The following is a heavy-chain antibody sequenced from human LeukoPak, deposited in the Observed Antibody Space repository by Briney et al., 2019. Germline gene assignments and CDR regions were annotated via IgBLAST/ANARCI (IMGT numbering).Heavy chain of an antibody. J-gene: IGHJ4*02. CDR1: GFTFDDHA. V-gene: IGHV3-43*02. Sequence: GGSLRLSCAASGFTFDDHAMHWVRHAPGKCLEWVSLISGDGGSTYYADSVKGRFTISRDNSKNSLYLQMNSLRTEDTALYYCAKDRLRAGWRLFDYWGQGTLVTVSS. D-gene: IGHD3-3*01. CDR2: ISGDGGST. CDR3: AKDRLRAGWRLFDY.